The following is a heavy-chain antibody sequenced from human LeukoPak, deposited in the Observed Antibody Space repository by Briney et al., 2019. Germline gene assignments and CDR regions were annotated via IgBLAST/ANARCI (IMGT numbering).Heavy chain of an antibody. CDR2: IYYSGST. CDR1: GGSISSYY. CDR3: ARDRTYSSSWYAYYGMDV. Sequence: SETLSLTCTVSGGSISSYYWSWIRQPPGKGLEWLGYIYYSGSTNYNPSLKSRVTISVDTSKNQFSLKLSSVTAADTAVYYCARDRTYSSSWYAYYGMDVWGQGTTVTVSS. V-gene: IGHV4-59*01. J-gene: IGHJ6*02. D-gene: IGHD6-13*01.